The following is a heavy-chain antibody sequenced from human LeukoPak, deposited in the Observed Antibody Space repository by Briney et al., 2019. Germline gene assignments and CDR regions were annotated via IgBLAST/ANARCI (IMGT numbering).Heavy chain of an antibody. CDR2: IYYSGST. CDR1: GGSISSSSYY. CDR3: ATHDYGDYREINNWFDP. J-gene: IGHJ5*02. D-gene: IGHD4-17*01. Sequence: PSETLSLTCTVSGGSISSSSYYWGWIRQPPGKGLEWIGSIYYSGSTYYNPSLKSRVTISVDTSKNQFSLKLSSVTAADTAVYYCATHDYGDYREINNWFDPWGQGTLVTVSS. V-gene: IGHV4-39*01.